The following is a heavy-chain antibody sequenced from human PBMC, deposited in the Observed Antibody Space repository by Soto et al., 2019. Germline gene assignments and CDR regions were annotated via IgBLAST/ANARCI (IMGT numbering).Heavy chain of an antibody. CDR3: ARVPDCSSTSCYSPWFDP. J-gene: IGHJ5*02. CDR1: GYTFTSYA. Sequence: ASVKVSCKASGYTFTSYAMHWVRQAPGQRLEWMGWINAGNGNTKYSQKFQGRVTITRDTSASTAYMELSSLRSEDTAVYYCARVPDCSSTSCYSPWFDPWGQGTLVTAPQ. CDR2: INAGNGNT. D-gene: IGHD2-2*02. V-gene: IGHV1-3*01.